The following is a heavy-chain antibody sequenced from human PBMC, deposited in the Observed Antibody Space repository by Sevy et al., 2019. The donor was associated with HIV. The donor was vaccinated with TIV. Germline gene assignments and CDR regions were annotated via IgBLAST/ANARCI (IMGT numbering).Heavy chain of an antibody. CDR1: GFTFSSYW. J-gene: IGHJ4*02. CDR2: INSDGSST. D-gene: IGHD1-26*01. V-gene: IGHV3-74*01. CDR3: ASLLGAAPFVDY. Sequence: GGSLRLSCAASGFTFSSYWMHWVRHAPGKGLVWVSRINSDGSSTSYADSVKGRFTISRDNAKNTLYLQMNSLRAEDTAVYYCASLLGAAPFVDYWGQGTLVTVSS.